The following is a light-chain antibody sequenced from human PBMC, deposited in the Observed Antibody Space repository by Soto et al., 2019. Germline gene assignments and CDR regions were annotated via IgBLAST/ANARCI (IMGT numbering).Light chain of an antibody. J-gene: IGKJ4*01. CDR2: GAS. V-gene: IGKV3-15*01. CDR1: QGVSRK. Sequence: IMLTHPVATLSVAPVARLSLSCRASQGVSRKLAWYQHKPGQAPRLLISGASTGATGIPARFSGSGSGTEFTLTISSLQSEDCAIYYCQQYHTWPITFGGGTKVDI. CDR3: QQYHTWPIT.